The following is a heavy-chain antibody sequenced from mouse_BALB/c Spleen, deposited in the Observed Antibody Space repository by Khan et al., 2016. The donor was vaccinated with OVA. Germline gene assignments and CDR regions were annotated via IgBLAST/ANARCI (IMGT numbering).Heavy chain of an antibody. CDR1: GYTFSSYW. Sequence: VQLQQSGAELMKPGASVKISCKATGYTFSSYWIEWVKQRPGHGLEWIGEILPGSGSTNYNEKFKGKATFTADTSSNTAYMQLSSLTSEDSAVYYCAIYYGYDYAMDYWGQGTSVTVSS. CDR3: AIYYGYDYAMDY. D-gene: IGHD2-2*01. CDR2: ILPGSGST. V-gene: IGHV1-9*01. J-gene: IGHJ4*01.